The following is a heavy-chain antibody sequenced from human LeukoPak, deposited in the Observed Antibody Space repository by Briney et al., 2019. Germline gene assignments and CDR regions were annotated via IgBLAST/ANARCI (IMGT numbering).Heavy chain of an antibody. CDR2: IGTAGDT. Sequence: GGSLRLSCAASGFTSSTYDMHWVRQATRKRLEWVSAIGTAGDTYYPGFVKGRFTISRENAKNSLYLQMNSLRAGDTAVYYCARAEMITFGEISLYSHAFDIWGRGTMVTVSS. V-gene: IGHV3-13*01. CDR1: GFTSSTYD. D-gene: IGHD3-16*01. J-gene: IGHJ3*02. CDR3: ARAEMITFGEISLYSHAFDI.